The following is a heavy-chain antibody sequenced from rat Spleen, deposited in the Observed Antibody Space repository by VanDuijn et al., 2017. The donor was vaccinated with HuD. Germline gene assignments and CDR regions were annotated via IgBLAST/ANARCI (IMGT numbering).Heavy chain of an antibody. V-gene: IGHV3-3*01. CDR2: LNSSGTT. J-gene: IGHJ3*01. CDR1: GHSITPASR. Sequence: EVQLQESGPGLVKPSQSLSLTCSVPGHSITPASRWNWIRKFPGTKLEWLGYLNSSGTTHYHPSLKSRISITRDTSKNQFFLQVNSVTAEDTATYYCARSDGVHYYLPFADWGQGTLVTVSS. CDR3: ARSDGVHYYLPFAD. D-gene: IGHD1-12*02.